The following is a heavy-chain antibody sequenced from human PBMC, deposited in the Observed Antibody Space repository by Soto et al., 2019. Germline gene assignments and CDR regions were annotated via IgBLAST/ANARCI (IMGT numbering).Heavy chain of an antibody. D-gene: IGHD3-3*01. V-gene: IGHV1-69*06. CDR3: ARVGYNFWRRYHYCGMDV. CDR2: IIPIVTTP. J-gene: IGHJ6*02. CDR1: GGTFSSYA. Sequence: QVRLVQSGAEVKKPGSSVKVSCEASGGTFSSYAVTWVRQAPGQGLAWMGGIIPIVTTPNYAQKFQGRLMISADKSTSTSYMELSSRRSEDTGVYYCARVGYNFWRRYHYCGMDVWGQGTTVIVSS.